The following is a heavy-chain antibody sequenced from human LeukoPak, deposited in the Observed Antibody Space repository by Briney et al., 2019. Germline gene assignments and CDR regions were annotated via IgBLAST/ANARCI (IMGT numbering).Heavy chain of an antibody. V-gene: IGHV3-66*01. CDR1: GFTFNSYS. Sequence: GGSLRLSCAASGFTFNSYSMNWVRQAPGKGLEWVSVIYSGGSTYYADSVKGRFTISRDNSKNTLYLQMNSLRAEDTAVYYCARLLWEYYYDSSGYNWFDPWGQGTLVTVSS. D-gene: IGHD3-22*01. CDR2: IYSGGST. CDR3: ARLLWEYYYDSSGYNWFDP. J-gene: IGHJ5*02.